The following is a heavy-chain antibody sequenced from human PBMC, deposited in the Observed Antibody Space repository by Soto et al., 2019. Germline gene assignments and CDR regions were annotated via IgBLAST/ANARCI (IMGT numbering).Heavy chain of an antibody. CDR3: AKEDSSSWHYYYGMDL. D-gene: IGHD6-13*01. CDR1: GFTFSSYG. Sequence: QVQLVESGGGVVQPGRSLRLSCAASGFTFSSYGMNWVRQAPGKGLEWVAVISYDGSNKYYADSVKGRFTISRDSSKNMLCMRMRSQRAEDTAVYHCAKEDSSSWHYYYGMDLWGHGGTITVSS. V-gene: IGHV3-30*18. J-gene: IGHJ6*02. CDR2: ISYDGSNK.